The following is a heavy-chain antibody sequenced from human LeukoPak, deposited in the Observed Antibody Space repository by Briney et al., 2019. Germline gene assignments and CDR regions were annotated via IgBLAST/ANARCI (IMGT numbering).Heavy chain of an antibody. Sequence: GGSLRLSCAASGFTFTSYSMNWVRQAPGKELEWVSSISSSSSYIYYADSVKGRFTISRDNAKNSLYLQMSSLRAEDTAIYYCARLYDILTGAFDYWGQGTLVTVSS. D-gene: IGHD3-9*01. CDR3: ARLYDILTGAFDY. V-gene: IGHV3-21*01. CDR1: GFTFTSYS. J-gene: IGHJ4*02. CDR2: ISSSSSYI.